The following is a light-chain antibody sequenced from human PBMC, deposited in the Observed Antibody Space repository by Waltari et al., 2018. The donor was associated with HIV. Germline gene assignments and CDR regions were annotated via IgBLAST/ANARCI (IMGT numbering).Light chain of an antibody. CDR1: QDIRND. CDR3: LQYNSSPRA. J-gene: IGKJ1*01. Sequence: DIQMTQSPSSLSASVGDRVTITCRASQDIRNDLVWYQQKPGKAPKSLIFPASSLRSGVPSRFGGSGSGTEFTLTISSLQPEDFATYYCLQYNSSPRAFGQGTKVEIK. V-gene: IGKV1-17*01. CDR2: PAS.